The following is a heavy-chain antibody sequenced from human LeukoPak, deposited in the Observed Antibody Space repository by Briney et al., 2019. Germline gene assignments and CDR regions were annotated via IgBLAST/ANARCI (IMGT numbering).Heavy chain of an antibody. CDR2: ISGSGGST. CDR1: GFTFSSYA. J-gene: IGHJ6*02. CDR3: AKDLAYAGYYGMDV. Sequence: GGSLRLSCAASGFTFSSYAMSWVRQAPGKGLERVSAISGSGGSTYYADSVKGRFTISRDNSKNTLYLQMNSLRAEDTAVCYCAKDLAYAGYYGMDVWGQGTRVTVSS. V-gene: IGHV3-23*01. D-gene: IGHD2-2*01.